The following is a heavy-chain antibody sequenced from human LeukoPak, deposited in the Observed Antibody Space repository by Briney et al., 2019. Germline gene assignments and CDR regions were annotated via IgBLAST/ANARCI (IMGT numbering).Heavy chain of an antibody. CDR3: AKDESLSDY. D-gene: IGHD3-10*01. J-gene: IGHJ4*02. Sequence: GRSLTLSCAASASTFSIYAMSWVRQAPGEGLEWVSAISGSGGSTYYADSVKGRFTISRDNSKNTLYLQMNSLRAEDTAVYYCAKDESLSDYWGQGALVTVSS. V-gene: IGHV3-23*01. CDR1: ASTFSIYA. CDR2: ISGSGGST.